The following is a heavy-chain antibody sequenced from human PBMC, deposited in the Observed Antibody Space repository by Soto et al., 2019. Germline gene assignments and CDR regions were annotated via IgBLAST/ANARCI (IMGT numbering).Heavy chain of an antibody. V-gene: IGHV1-2*02. CDR3: ARDARGTRGFDEMDI. CDR1: GYTFTGYY. J-gene: IGHJ6*02. D-gene: IGHD3-9*01. Sequence: ASVNVSCKASGYTFTGYYIDWVRQAPGRGLEWMGWINPNSGDTEYAQNFQGRVTMTRDTSFNLVYMEMSGLMSDDTAVYYCARDARGTRGFDEMDIWGQGTTVTVSS. CDR2: INPNSGDT.